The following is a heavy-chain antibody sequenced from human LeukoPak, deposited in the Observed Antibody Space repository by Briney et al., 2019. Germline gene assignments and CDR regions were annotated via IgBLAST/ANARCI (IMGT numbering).Heavy chain of an antibody. CDR3: RMVTSEYYYYGMDV. J-gene: IGHJ6*02. V-gene: IGHV3-53*01. CDR2: IYVDGST. Sequence: GGSLRLSCAASGFTVSSNYMNWVRQAPGKGLEWVSGIYVDGSTYYADSVKGRFTISRDNSKNTLYLQMNSLRAEDTAVYYCRMVTSEYYYYGMDVWGQGTTVTVPS. CDR1: GFTVSSNY. D-gene: IGHD2-21*02.